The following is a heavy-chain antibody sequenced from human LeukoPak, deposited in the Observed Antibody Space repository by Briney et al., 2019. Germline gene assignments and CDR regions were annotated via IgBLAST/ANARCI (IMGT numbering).Heavy chain of an antibody. J-gene: IGHJ4*02. V-gene: IGHV4-38-2*01. CDR3: ARRDLLIAVAGEGFDY. D-gene: IGHD6-19*01. CDR2: IYHSGST. Sequence: PSETLSLTCAVSGYSISSGYYWGWIRQPPGKGLEWIGSIYHSGSTYYNPSLKSRVTISVDTSKNQFSLKPSSVTAADTAVYYCARRDLLIAVAGEGFDYWGQGTLVTVSS. CDR1: GYSISSGYY.